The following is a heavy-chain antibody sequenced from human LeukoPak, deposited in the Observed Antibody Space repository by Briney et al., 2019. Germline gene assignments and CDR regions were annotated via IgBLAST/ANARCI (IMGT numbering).Heavy chain of an antibody. J-gene: IGHJ4*02. CDR1: GYSISSGYF. CDR3: AREPITFGGVIVALVDY. D-gene: IGHD3-16*02. CDR2: IYHSGST. Sequence: PSETLSLTCTVSGYSISSGYFWGWIRQPPGKGLGWIGSIYHSGSTSYNPSLKSRLAISVDTSKNQFSLKLNFVTAADTAVYYCAREPITFGGVIVALVDYWGQGTLVTVSS. V-gene: IGHV4-38-2*02.